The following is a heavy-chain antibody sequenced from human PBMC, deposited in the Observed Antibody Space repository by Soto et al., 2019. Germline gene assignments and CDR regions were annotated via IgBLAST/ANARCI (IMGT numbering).Heavy chain of an antibody. CDR1: GLSLSTSGVG. D-gene: IGHD3-10*01. V-gene: IGHV2-5*02. CDR2: IYWDDDK. J-gene: IGHJ6*03. CDR3: AHRWGRGFMYYYMDV. Sequence: SGPTPVYHTRTLTLTCTFSGLSLSTSGVGVGRIRQPPGKALEWLALIYWDDDKRYSPSLKSRLTITKDTSKNQVVLTMTNMDPVDTATYYCAHRWGRGFMYYYMDVWSKETTVTVSS.